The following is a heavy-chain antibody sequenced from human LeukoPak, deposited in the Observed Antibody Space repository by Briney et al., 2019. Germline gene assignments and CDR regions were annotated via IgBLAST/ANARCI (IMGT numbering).Heavy chain of an antibody. J-gene: IGHJ4*02. Sequence: MPSETLSLTCTVSGGSISSSSYYWGWIRQPPGKGLEWIGSIYYSGSTYYNPSLKSRVTISVDTSKNQFSLKLSSVTAADTAVYYCARFVTYYYDSSGYNFDYWGQGTLVTVSS. D-gene: IGHD3-22*01. CDR1: GGSISSSSYY. V-gene: IGHV4-39*01. CDR3: ARFVTYYYDSSGYNFDY. CDR2: IYYSGST.